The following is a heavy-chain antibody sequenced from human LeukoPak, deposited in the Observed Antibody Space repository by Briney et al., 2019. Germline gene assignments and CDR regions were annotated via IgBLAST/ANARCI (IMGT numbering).Heavy chain of an antibody. V-gene: IGHV3-48*04. D-gene: IGHD1-26*01. J-gene: IGHJ5*02. CDR2: ISSSSSTI. CDR3: ARGERLSA. Sequence: GGPLRLSCAASGITFSSYSMNWVRKAPGKGLEWVSYISSSSSTIYYADSVKGRFTISRDNAKNSLYLQMNSLRAEDTAVYYCARGERLSAWGQGTLVTVSP. CDR1: GITFSSYS.